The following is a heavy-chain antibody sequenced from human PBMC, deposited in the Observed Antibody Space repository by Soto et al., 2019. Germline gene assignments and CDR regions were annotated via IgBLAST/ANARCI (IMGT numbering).Heavy chain of an antibody. CDR3: VRDRGGGSGNYYKSEGMDV. V-gene: IGHV4-4*02. Sequence: NPSETLSLTCSVSGDSINSSHWCNWVRQPPGKGLEWIGQISHSGSTNYNPSLTSRVTISVDKSKNHFSLKLTSVTAADTAVYYCVRDRGGGSGNYYKSEGMDVWGQGTTVT. J-gene: IGHJ6*02. CDR1: GDSINSSHW. D-gene: IGHD3-10*01. CDR2: ISHSGST.